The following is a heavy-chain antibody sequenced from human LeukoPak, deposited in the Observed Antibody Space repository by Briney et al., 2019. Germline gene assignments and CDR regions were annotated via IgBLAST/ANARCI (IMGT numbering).Heavy chain of an antibody. V-gene: IGHV4-30-2*01. CDR1: GGSISSSGYS. J-gene: IGHJ5*02. D-gene: IGHD2-21*02. CDR3: ARTPTYCGGDCYYFDP. Sequence: PSQTLSLTCAVSGGSISSSGYSWSWIRQPPGRGLEWIGDIHHTGSTYYNPSLKSRVTISVDRSKNQFSLKLSSVTAADTAMYFCARTPTYCGGDCYYFDPWGQGTLVTVSS. CDR2: IHHTGST.